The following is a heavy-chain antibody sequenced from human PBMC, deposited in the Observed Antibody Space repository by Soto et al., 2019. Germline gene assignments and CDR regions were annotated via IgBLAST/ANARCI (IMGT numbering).Heavy chain of an antibody. CDR1: AGSFSTNS. V-gene: IGHV1-69*06. CDR3: AMRLSSGFSSFFAY. J-gene: IGHJ4*02. D-gene: IGHD3-22*01. Sequence: SVKVSCKASAGSFSTNSISWVRQAPGQGLEWMGGTDSGTGPGNHAQNFQGRLTVTADKSTSTVYMELTNLSSEDTAIYYCAMRLSSGFSSFFAYWGQGTLVTVSS. CDR2: TDSGTGPG.